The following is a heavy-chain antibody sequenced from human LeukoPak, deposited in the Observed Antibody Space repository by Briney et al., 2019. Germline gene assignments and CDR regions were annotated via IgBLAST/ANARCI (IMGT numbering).Heavy chain of an antibody. V-gene: IGHV1-18*01. Sequence: GASVKVSCKASGYTFTSYGISWVRQAPGQGLEWMGWISAYNGNTNYAQKLQGRVTMTTDTSTSTAYMELSSLRSEDTAVYYCARVLEGTMVRIYYYYYMDVWGKGTTVTISS. CDR3: ARVLEGTMVRIYYYYYMDV. CDR2: ISAYNGNT. D-gene: IGHD3-10*01. CDR1: GYTFTSYG. J-gene: IGHJ6*03.